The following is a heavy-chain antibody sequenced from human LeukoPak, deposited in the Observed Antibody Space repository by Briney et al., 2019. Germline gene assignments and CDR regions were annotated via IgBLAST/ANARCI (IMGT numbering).Heavy chain of an antibody. D-gene: IGHD2-2*01. CDR2: ISGSGGST. V-gene: IGHV3-23*01. CDR3: ARGSCTGTSCYDY. J-gene: IGHJ4*02. Sequence: GGSLRLSCAASGFTFSSYAMSWVRQAPGKGLEWVSAISGSGGSTYYADSVKGRFTISRNNVRNSLYLQMNSLRAEDTAVYYCARGSCTGTSCYDYWGQGTLVTVSS. CDR1: GFTFSSYA.